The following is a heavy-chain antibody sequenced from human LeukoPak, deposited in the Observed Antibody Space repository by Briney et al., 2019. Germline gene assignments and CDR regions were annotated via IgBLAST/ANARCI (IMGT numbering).Heavy chain of an antibody. Sequence: ASVKVSCKASGYTFTSYDINWVRQATGQGLEWMGWMNPNSGNTGYAQKFQGRVTITRNTSISTAYMELSSLRSEDTAVYYCARGGEKAAGNDAFDIWGQGTMVTVSS. CDR1: GYTFTSYD. J-gene: IGHJ3*02. CDR2: MNPNSGNT. D-gene: IGHD6-13*01. V-gene: IGHV1-8*03. CDR3: ARGGEKAAGNDAFDI.